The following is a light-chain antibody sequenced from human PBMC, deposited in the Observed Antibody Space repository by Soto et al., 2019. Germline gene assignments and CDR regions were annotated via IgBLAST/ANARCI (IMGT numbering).Light chain of an antibody. CDR2: STS. J-gene: IGKJ1*01. CDR1: QSLTATY. Sequence: EIVLAQSPATLSLSPGDKATLSCRASQSLTATYSAWYQQKPGQPPRLVIHSTSVRATGIPDRFVGSGSGTDFTLTISRLEPEDFEVYYCQQYRRSVWTLRQGTKVDIK. V-gene: IGKV3-20*01. CDR3: QQYRRSVWT.